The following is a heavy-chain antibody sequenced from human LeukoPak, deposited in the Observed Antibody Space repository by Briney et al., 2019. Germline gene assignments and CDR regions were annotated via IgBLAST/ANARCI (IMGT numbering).Heavy chain of an antibody. D-gene: IGHD3-10*01. Sequence: SETLSLTCAVYGGSFSGYYWSWIRQPPGKGLEWIGEINHSRSTTYKSSLKSRVTISVDTSKNQFSLKLSSLTAADTAVYYCARRVGRWFGERAYYYNYMDVWGKGTTVTISS. CDR2: INHSRST. CDR1: GGSFSGYY. J-gene: IGHJ6*03. V-gene: IGHV4-34*01. CDR3: ARRVGRWFGERAYYYNYMDV.